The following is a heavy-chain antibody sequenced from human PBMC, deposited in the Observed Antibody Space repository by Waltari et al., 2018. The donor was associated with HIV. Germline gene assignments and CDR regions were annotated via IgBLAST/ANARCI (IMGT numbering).Heavy chain of an antibody. CDR3: AKDIASWGYCSSTSCYKVRSPGMDV. CDR2: ISWNSGSI. Sequence: EVQLVESGGGLVQPGRSLRLSCAASGFTFDDYAMHWVRQAPGKGLEWVSGISWNSGSIGYADSVKGRFTISRDNAKNSLYLQMNSLRAEDTALYYCAKDIASWGYCSSTSCYKVRSPGMDVWGQGTTVTVSS. V-gene: IGHV3-9*01. CDR1: GFTFDDYA. D-gene: IGHD2-2*02. J-gene: IGHJ6*02.